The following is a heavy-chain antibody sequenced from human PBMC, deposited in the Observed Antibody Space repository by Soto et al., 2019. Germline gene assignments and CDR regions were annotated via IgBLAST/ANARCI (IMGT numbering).Heavy chain of an antibody. CDR3: ARDLAVGAHDILTGYGWFDP. CDR1: GYTFTSYG. Sequence: ASVKVSCKASGYTFTSYGISWVRQAPGQGLEWMGWISAYNGNTNYAQKLQGRVTMTTDTSTSTAYMELRSLRSDDTAVYYCARDLAVGAHDILTGYGWFDPWGQGTLVTVSS. V-gene: IGHV1-18*01. J-gene: IGHJ5*02. D-gene: IGHD3-9*01. CDR2: ISAYNGNT.